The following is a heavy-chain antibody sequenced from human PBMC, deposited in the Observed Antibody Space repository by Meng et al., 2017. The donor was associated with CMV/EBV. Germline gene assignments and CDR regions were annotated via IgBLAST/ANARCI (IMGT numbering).Heavy chain of an antibody. D-gene: IGHD3-3*01. Sequence: GGSLRLSCTASGFTFGDYAMSWVRQAPGKGLEWVGFIRSKAYGGTTEYAASVKGRFTISRDDSKSIAYLQMNSLRAEDTAVYYCARGTYDFWSGYYMGLDYWGQGTLVTVSS. V-gene: IGHV3-49*04. CDR3: ARGTYDFWSGYYMGLDY. CDR2: IRSKAYGGTT. CDR1: GFTFGDYA. J-gene: IGHJ4*02.